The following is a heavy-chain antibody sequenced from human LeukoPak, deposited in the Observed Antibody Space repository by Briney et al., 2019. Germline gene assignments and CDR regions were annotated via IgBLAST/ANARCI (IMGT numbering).Heavy chain of an antibody. V-gene: IGHV4-34*01. CDR1: GGSFSGYY. J-gene: IGHJ4*02. D-gene: IGHD2-2*01. Sequence: SETLSLTCAVYGGSFSGYYWSWIRQPPGKGLEWIGEINHSGSTNYNPSPKSRVTISVDTSKNQFSLKLSSVTAADTAVYYCARGRRIVVVPAADRLYYFDYWGQGTLVTVSS. CDR3: ARGRRIVVVPAADRLYYFDY. CDR2: INHSGST.